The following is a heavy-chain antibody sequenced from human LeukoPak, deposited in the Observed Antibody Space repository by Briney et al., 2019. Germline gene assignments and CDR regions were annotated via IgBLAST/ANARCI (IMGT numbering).Heavy chain of an antibody. D-gene: IGHD2-8*02. V-gene: IGHV1-18*01. CDR3: ARDSLGPAPGYYYYGMDV. J-gene: IGHJ6*02. Sequence: ASVKVSCKASGYTFTSYGIGWVRQAPGQGLEWMGWISAYNGNTNYAQKLQGRVTITTDTSTSTAYMELRSLRSDDTAVYYCARDSLGPAPGYYYYGMDVWGQGTTVTVSS. CDR1: GYTFTSYG. CDR2: ISAYNGNT.